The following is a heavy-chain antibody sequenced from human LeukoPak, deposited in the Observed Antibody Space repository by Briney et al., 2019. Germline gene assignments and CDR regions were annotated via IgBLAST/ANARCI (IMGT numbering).Heavy chain of an antibody. CDR1: GFTFSSNY. CDR3: ARDSVHAPMATAY. Sequence: PGGSLRLSCAASGFTFSSNYMSWVRQVPGKGLEWVSIIYSGGSTYYSDSVKGRFTISRDNSNNTLYLQMNSLRAEDTAVYYCARDSVHAPMATAYWGQGTLVAVSS. D-gene: IGHD5-18*01. V-gene: IGHV3-66*01. J-gene: IGHJ4*02. CDR2: IYSGGST.